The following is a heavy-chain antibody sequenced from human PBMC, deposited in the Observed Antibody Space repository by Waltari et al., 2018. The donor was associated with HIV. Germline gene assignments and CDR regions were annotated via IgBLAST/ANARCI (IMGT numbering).Heavy chain of an antibody. V-gene: IGHV3-74*01. J-gene: IGHJ6*02. CDR3: ARGGYCSSAGCYASRYYFIMDV. D-gene: IGHD2-2*01. CDR2: KKGDGGST. CDR1: GFTFSSYW. Sequence: EVQLVESGGGLIQPGGSLRLSCVASGFTFSSYWMHWVRQAPGKGLVCDKGKKGDGGSTTGADSGMGRITSSRENAKNTVYLQRNRLGAEDTAEYFCARGGYCSSAGCYASRYYFIMDVWGQGTTVTVSS.